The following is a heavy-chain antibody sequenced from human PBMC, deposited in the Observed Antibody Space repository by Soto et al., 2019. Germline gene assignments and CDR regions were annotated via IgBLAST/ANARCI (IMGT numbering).Heavy chain of an antibody. Sequence: ASVKVSCKASGYTFTGYYMHCVRQAPGQGLEWMGWINPNSGGTNYAQKFQGWVTMTRDTSISTAYMELSRLRSDDTAVYYCARAPKEDNWFDPWGQGTLVTVSS. CDR1: GYTFTGYY. J-gene: IGHJ5*02. CDR2: INPNSGGT. CDR3: ARAPKEDNWFDP. V-gene: IGHV1-2*04.